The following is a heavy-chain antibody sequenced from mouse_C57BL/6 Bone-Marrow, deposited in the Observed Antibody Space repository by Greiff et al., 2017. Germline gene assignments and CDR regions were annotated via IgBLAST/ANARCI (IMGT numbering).Heavy chain of an antibody. CDR2: INPSSGYT. D-gene: IGHD1-1*01. J-gene: IGHJ2*01. V-gene: IGHV1-4*01. Sequence: QVQLQQSGAELARPGASVKMSCKASGYTFTSYTMHWVKQRPGQGLEWIGYINPSSGYTKYNQKFKDKATLTADKSSSTAYMQLSSLTSEDSAVYYYARGYYQDYFDYWGQGTTLTVSS. CDR3: ARGYYQDYFDY. CDR1: GYTFTSYT.